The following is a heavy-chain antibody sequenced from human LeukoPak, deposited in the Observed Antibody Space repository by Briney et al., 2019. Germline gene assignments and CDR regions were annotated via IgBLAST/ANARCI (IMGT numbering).Heavy chain of an antibody. CDR1: GGSISSSRYY. Sequence: PSETLSLTCTVSGGSISSSRYYWGWLRQPPGKGLEWIGSINYSGSTYSNPSFKRRVIMSVDTSKNQFSLRLSSVTAADTAVYYCRTYDSSGYYSFDIWGQGTMVTVSS. V-gene: IGHV4-39*01. CDR3: RTYDSSGYYSFDI. CDR2: INYSGST. J-gene: IGHJ3*02. D-gene: IGHD3-22*01.